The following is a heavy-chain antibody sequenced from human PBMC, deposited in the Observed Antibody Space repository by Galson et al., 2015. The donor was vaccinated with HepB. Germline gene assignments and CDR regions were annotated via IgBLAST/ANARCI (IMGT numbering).Heavy chain of an antibody. J-gene: IGHJ1*01. CDR2: IWYDGSNK. D-gene: IGHD3-16*01. V-gene: IGHV3-33*08. CDR3: ARGGELRLGKLSF. CDR1: GFTFRSHG. Sequence: SLRLSCAASGFTFRSHGMHWVRQAPGKGLEWVAVIWYDGSNKYYADSVKGRFTVSRDKSKNTLYLQMNSLRAEDAAVYYCARGGELRLGKLSFGGQGTLVTASS.